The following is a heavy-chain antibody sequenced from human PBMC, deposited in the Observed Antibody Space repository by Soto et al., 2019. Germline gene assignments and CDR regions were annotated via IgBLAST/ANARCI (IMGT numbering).Heavy chain of an antibody. J-gene: IGHJ6*02. CDR2: ISGSGGKT. CDR1: GFTFSNYA. V-gene: IGHV3-23*01. CDR3: SLHYFYASGDYTYGLDV. D-gene: IGHD3-22*01. Sequence: EVQLLESGGGLVQPGGSLRLSCAGSGFTFSNYAMSWVRQAPGKGLDWVSAISGSGGKTYYGDSVKGRFTISRDNSKHTIYLQMNSLRAEDTAVYYCSLHYFYASGDYTYGLDVWGQGTTVTVSS.